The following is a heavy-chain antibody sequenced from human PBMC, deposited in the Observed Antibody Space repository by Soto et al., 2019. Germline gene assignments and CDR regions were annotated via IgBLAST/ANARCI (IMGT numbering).Heavy chain of an antibody. J-gene: IGHJ5*02. Sequence: ASVKVSCKASGYTFTSYAMHWVRQAPGQRLEWIGWIVTDNGNTNYSQRFQGRVTITRDTSATTAYMELSSLISEDTAVYYCARDASSYSVSGTFNWFDPWGQGTLVTVSS. V-gene: IGHV1-3*04. CDR2: IVTDNGNT. CDR3: ARDASSYSVSGTFNWFDP. D-gene: IGHD3-10*01. CDR1: GYTFTSYA.